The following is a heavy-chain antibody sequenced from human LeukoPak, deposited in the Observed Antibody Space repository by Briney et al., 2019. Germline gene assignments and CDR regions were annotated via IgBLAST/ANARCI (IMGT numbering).Heavy chain of an antibody. V-gene: IGHV4-34*01. D-gene: IGHD2-15*01. Sequence: PSETLSLTCTVSGGSISSYYWSWIRQPPGKGLEWIGEINHSGSTNYNPSLKSRVTISVDTSKNQFSLKLSSVTAADTAVYYCARAQSPRGGGSCYLFDYWGQGTLVTVSS. CDR1: GGSISSYY. CDR2: INHSGST. CDR3: ARAQSPRGGGSCYLFDY. J-gene: IGHJ4*02.